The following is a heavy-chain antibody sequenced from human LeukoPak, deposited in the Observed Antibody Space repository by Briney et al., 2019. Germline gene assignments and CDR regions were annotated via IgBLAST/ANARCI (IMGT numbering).Heavy chain of an antibody. CDR2: IYHSGST. CDR3: ARVDMVRGVKRVFDY. D-gene: IGHD3-10*01. J-gene: IGHJ4*02. V-gene: IGHV4-39*07. CDR1: GGSISSSSYY. Sequence: PSETLSLTCTVSGGSISSSSYYWGWIRQPPGKGLEWIGEIYHSGSTNYNPSLKSRVTISVDKSKNQFSLKLSSVTAADTAVYYCARVDMVRGVKRVFDYWGQGTLVTVSS.